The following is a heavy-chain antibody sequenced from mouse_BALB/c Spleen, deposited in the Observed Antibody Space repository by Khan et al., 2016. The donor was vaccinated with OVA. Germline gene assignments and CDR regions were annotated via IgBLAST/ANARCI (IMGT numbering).Heavy chain of an antibody. Sequence: QVQLQQSGAELARPGASVKLSCKASGYTFTDYYINWVKQRTGQGLEWIGEISPGSGDTYYNETFKGKDMLTAGGSSSTVYRQLSRLTAEASAVLFCARRNYFGYTFAYWGQGTLVTVSA. D-gene: IGHD1-2*01. CDR3: ARRNYFGYTFAY. CDR1: GYTFTDYY. CDR2: ISPGSGDT. J-gene: IGHJ3*01. V-gene: IGHV1-76*01.